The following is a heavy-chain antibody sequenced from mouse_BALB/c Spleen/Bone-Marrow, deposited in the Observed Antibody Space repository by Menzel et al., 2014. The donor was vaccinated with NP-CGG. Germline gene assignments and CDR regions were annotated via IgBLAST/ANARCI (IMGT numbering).Heavy chain of an antibody. V-gene: IGHV1S22*01. CDR3: TRGFAY. J-gene: IGHJ3*01. CDR1: GYTFTSYW. CDR2: IYPGSGST. Sequence: KQFGSELVRPGASVKLSCKASGYTFTSYWMHWVKPRHGQGLEWIGNIYPGSGSTNYDEKFKSKGTLTVDTSSSTAYMHLSSLTSEDSAVYYCTRGFAYWGQGTLVTVSA.